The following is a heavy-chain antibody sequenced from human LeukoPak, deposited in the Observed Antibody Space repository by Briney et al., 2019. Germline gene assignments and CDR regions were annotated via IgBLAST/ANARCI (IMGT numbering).Heavy chain of an antibody. J-gene: IGHJ6*02. V-gene: IGHV3-53*01. CDR2: IYSGGST. Sequence: PGGSLRLSCAASGFTVSSNYMSWVRQAPGKGLEWVSVIYSGGSTYYADSVKGRFTISRDNSKNTLYLQMNSLRAEDTAVYYCARGGGWGYYYGMDVWGQGTTVTVSS. CDR3: ARGGGWGYYYGMDV. D-gene: IGHD3-10*01. CDR1: GFTVSSNY.